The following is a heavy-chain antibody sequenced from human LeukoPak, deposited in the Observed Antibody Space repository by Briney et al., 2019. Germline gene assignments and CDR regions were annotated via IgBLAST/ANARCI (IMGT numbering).Heavy chain of an antibody. CDR2: IKQDGSEK. Sequence: HPGGSLRLXCAASGFTFSSYWMSWGRQAPGKGLEWVANIKQDGSEKYYVDSVKGRFTISRDNAKNSLYLQMNSLRAEDTAVYYSARDDYGDYGAFDIWGQGTMVTVSS. D-gene: IGHD4-17*01. J-gene: IGHJ3*02. CDR3: ARDDYGDYGAFDI. CDR1: GFTFSSYW. V-gene: IGHV3-7*01.